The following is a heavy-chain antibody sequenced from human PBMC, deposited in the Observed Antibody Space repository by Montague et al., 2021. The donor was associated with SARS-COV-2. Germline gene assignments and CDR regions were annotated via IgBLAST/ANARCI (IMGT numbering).Heavy chain of an antibody. CDR2: IYYSRST. J-gene: IGHJ5*02. D-gene: IGHD6-13*01. Sequence: SETLSLTCTVSGGSISSHYWSWIRQPPGKGLEWIGYIYYSRSTNYNPSLKSRVTISVDTSKNQFSLKLSSVTAADTAVYYCARDAGIAATGLNWFDPWGQGILVIVSA. CDR3: ARDAGIAATGLNWFDP. CDR1: GGSISSHY. V-gene: IGHV4-59*11.